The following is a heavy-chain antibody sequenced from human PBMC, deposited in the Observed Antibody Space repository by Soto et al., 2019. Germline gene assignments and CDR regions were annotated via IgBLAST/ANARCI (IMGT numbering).Heavy chain of an antibody. V-gene: IGHV4-59*08. D-gene: IGHD3-16*01. Sequence: SETLSLTCTVSGGSISSYYWSWIRQPPGKGLEWIGYIYYSGSTNYNPSLKSRVTISVDTSKNQFSLKLSSVTAADTAVYYCARGGGGEFDYGGQGPLVTFSS. CDR3: ARGGGGEFDY. J-gene: IGHJ4*02. CDR2: IYYSGST. CDR1: GGSISSYY.